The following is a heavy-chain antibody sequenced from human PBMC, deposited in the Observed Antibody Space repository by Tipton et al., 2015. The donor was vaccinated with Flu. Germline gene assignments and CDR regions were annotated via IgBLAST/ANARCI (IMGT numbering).Heavy chain of an antibody. D-gene: IGHD4-17*01. Sequence: QLVQSGGGLIQPGGSLRLSCAASGFTVSSNYMSWVRQAPGKGLEWVSVIYSGGSTYYADSVKGRFTISRDNSKNTLYLQMNSLRAEDTAVYYCAREVGRSGDSSYTAIGGGMDVWGQGTTVTVSS. CDR2: IYSGGST. CDR3: AREVGRSGDSSYTAIGGGMDV. V-gene: IGHV3-53*01. J-gene: IGHJ6*02. CDR1: GFTVSSNY.